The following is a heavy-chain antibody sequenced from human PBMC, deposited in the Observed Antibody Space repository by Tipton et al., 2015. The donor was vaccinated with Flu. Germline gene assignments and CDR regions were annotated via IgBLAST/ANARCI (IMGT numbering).Heavy chain of an antibody. CDR2: IYTSGNT. J-gene: IGHJ6*02. Sequence: TLSLTCAVSGDSISSGAHYWSWIRQPAGKGLEWIGRIYTSGNTNYNPSLKTRVTISVDTSKNQFSLKLTSVTAADTAVYYCARDDGDYGSETYHYYYGMDVWGQATTVTVSS. V-gene: IGHV4-61*02. CDR3: ARDDGDYGSETYHYYYGMDV. CDR1: GDSISSGAHY. D-gene: IGHD3-10*01.